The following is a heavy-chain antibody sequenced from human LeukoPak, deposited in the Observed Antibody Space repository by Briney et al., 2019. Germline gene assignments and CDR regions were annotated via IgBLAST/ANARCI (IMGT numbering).Heavy chain of an antibody. CDR1: GFTFYDYA. D-gene: IGHD1-20*01. CDR2: ISWNRGSI. J-gene: IGHJ4*02. CDR3: AKDSGIAGWY. V-gene: IGHV3-9*01. Sequence: GRSLRLSCAASGFTFYDYAMHWVRQAPGKGLEWGSGISWNRGSIVYADSVKGGFTISRDNAKNSLYLQMNSLRAEDTALYYCAKDSGIAGWYWGQGTLVTVSS.